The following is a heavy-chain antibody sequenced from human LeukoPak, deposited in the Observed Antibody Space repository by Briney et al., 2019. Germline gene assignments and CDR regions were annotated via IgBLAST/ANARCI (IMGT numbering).Heavy chain of an antibody. CDR2: INPSGGST. D-gene: IGHD3-22*01. Sequence: GASVKVSCKASGYTFTSYYMHWVRQAPGQGLEWMGIINPSGGSTSYAQKFQGRVTMTRDMSTSTVYMELSSLRSEDTAVYYCAREGGGYYDSSGYSASLDYWGQGTLVTVSS. CDR3: AREGGGYYDSSGYSASLDY. CDR1: GYTFTSYY. J-gene: IGHJ4*02. V-gene: IGHV1-46*01.